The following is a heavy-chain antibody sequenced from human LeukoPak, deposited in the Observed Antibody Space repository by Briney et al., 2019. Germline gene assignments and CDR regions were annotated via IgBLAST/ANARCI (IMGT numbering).Heavy chain of an antibody. Sequence: ASVKVSCKASGYTFTGYYMHWVRQAPGQGLEWLGWINPNGGGTNYAQKFQGRVTMTRDTSISTAYMEMSRLRSDDTAVYYCARVTHTELSTWFDPWGQGTLVTVSS. CDR3: ARVTHTELSTWFDP. CDR1: GYTFTGYY. CDR2: INPNGGGT. D-gene: IGHD1-7*01. V-gene: IGHV1-2*02. J-gene: IGHJ5*02.